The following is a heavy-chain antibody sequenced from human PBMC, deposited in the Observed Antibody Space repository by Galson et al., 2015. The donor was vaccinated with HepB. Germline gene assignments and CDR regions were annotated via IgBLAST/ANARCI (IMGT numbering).Heavy chain of an antibody. V-gene: IGHV5-51*01. J-gene: IGHJ4*02. CDR2: IYPADSDT. CDR3: ARLPGDSYFDY. Sequence: QSGAEVKKPGESLKISCKGSGYSFPNYWIGWVRQMPGKGLEWMGVIYPADSDTRYSPSFQGQVTISADKSISTTYLQWSTLKASDTAMYYCARLPGDSYFDYWGQGTLVTVSS. CDR1: GYSFPNYW. D-gene: IGHD1-26*01.